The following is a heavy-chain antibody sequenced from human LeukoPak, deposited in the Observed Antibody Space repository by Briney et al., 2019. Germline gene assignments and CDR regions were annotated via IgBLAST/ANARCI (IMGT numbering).Heavy chain of an antibody. Sequence: SETLSLTCTVSGYSISSGTYWGWIRQPPGKGPEWIGSIYQSGSTYYTPSLRSRVTMSVDTSKNQFSLRLSSVAAADTAMYYCARGRYGWLPFDYWGQGTLVTVSS. J-gene: IGHJ4*02. CDR2: IYQSGST. D-gene: IGHD3-16*01. V-gene: IGHV4-38-2*02. CDR3: ARGRYGWLPFDY. CDR1: GYSISSGTY.